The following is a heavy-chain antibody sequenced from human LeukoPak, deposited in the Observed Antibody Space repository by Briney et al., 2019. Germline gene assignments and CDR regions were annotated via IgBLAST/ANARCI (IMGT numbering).Heavy chain of an antibody. CDR3: AWSSSSWYYSPNWFDP. CDR2: INAGNGNT. D-gene: IGHD6-13*01. V-gene: IGHV1-3*03. Sequence: ASVKVSCKASGYTFTSYAMHWVRQAPGQRLEWMGWINAGNGNTKYSQEFQGRVTITADESTSTAYMELSSLRSEDTAVYYCAWSSSSWYYSPNWFDPWGQGTLVTVSS. J-gene: IGHJ5*02. CDR1: GYTFTSYA.